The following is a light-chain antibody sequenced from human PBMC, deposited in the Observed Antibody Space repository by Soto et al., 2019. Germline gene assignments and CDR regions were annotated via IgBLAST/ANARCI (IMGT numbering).Light chain of an antibody. J-gene: IGLJ2*01. CDR1: SSDVGGYNY. V-gene: IGLV2-8*01. CDR3: RSSEGNHTLV. Sequence: QSALTQPPSASGSPGQSVTISCTGTSSDVGGYNYVSWYQQNPGKAPKLLIYEVTKRHSGVPDRFSGSKSVNTAYLTVSGLQDEEEADYYCRSSEGNHTLVFGGGTKVTVL. CDR2: EVT.